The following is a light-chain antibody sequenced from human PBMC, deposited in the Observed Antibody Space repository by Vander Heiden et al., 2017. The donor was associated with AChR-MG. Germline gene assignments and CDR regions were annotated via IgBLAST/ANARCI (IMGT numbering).Light chain of an antibody. V-gene: IGLV2-23*01. CDR1: SSDVGNYHV. J-gene: IGLJ2*01. CDR3: SSYSSSSTYVV. Sequence: QSALTQTASVSGSPGQSITISCTATSSDVGNYHVVSWYQQHPDKAPKLLIYEGDKRPSGVSNRFSASKSGSAASLTISGLQAEDEAVYHCSSYSSSSTYVVFGGGTKLTVL. CDR2: EGD.